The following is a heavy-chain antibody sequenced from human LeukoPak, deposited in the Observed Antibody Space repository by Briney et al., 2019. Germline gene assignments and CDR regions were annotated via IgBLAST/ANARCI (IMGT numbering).Heavy chain of an antibody. Sequence: GGSLRLSCAASGFTFSSYAMSWVRQAPGKGLEWVSAISGSGGSTYYADSVKGRFTISRDNSKNTLYLQMNSLRVEDAAVYYCAKDEGYYESSGYYPDYLSQGTPVTVSS. CDR2: ISGSGGST. CDR1: GFTFSSYA. D-gene: IGHD3-22*01. J-gene: IGHJ4*02. CDR3: AKDEGYYESSGYYPDY. V-gene: IGHV3-23*01.